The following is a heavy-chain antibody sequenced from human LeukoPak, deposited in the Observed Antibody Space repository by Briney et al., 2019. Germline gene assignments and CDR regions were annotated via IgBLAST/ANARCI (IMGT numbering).Heavy chain of an antibody. CDR2: INAGNGNT. CDR1: GYTFTSYA. CDR3: ARQDTAMVGVGFDY. J-gene: IGHJ4*02. V-gene: IGHV1-3*01. D-gene: IGHD5-18*01. Sequence: ASVKVSCKGSGYTFTSYAMHWVRQAPGQRLEWMGWINAGNGNTKYSQKFQGRVTMTTDTSTSTAYMELRSLRSDDTAVYYCARQDTAMVGVGFDYWGQGTLVTVSS.